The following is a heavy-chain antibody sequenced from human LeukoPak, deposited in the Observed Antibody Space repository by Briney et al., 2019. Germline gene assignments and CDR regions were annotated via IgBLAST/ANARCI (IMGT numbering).Heavy chain of an antibody. J-gene: IGHJ4*02. CDR3: ARVSN. V-gene: IGHV3-33*01. CDR2: IGYDGINK. Sequence: ARSLSFSGAASGFTFTSYGMHWLPHAPGKGLGWVEVIGYDGINKYYADSVKGRFTISRDNSKNTLYLQMNSLRAEDTAVYYCARVSNWGQGTLVTVSS. CDR1: GFTFTSYG.